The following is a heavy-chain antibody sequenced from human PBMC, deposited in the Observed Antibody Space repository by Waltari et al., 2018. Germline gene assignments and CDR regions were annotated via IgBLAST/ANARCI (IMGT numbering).Heavy chain of an antibody. CDR3: AKDTHYSQPGYSSSWYGYFDY. Sequence: QVQLVESGGGVVQPGGSLRLSCAASGFTFSSYGMHWVRQAPGKGREWVAFIRYDGSNKYYADSVKGRFTISRDNSKNTLYLQMNSLRAEDTAVYYCAKDTHYSQPGYSSSWYGYFDYWGQGTLVTVSS. D-gene: IGHD6-13*01. CDR1: GFTFSSYG. J-gene: IGHJ4*02. CDR2: IRYDGSNK. V-gene: IGHV3-30*02.